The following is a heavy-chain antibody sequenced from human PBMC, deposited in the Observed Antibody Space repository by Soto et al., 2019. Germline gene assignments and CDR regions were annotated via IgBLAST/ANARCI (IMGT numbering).Heavy chain of an antibody. V-gene: IGHV3-23*01. Sequence: EVHLLESGGGLVQPGGSLRLSCAASGFTFNNYAMSWVRQAPEKGLECVASIGATGGSTYYADSVKGRFTISRDNSKNTLYLQMHSLRAEDTAVYYCANHKESFYDSSGSVWAQGTLVTVSS. CDR3: ANHKESFYDSSGSV. CDR2: IGATGGST. D-gene: IGHD3-22*01. J-gene: IGHJ4*02. CDR1: GFTFNNYA.